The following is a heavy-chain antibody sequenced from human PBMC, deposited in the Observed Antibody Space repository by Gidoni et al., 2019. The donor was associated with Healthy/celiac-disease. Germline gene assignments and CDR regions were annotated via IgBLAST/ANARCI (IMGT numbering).Heavy chain of an antibody. CDR3: AIVTIPAITPNWFDP. D-gene: IGHD5-12*01. CDR2: IDPSDSYT. Sequence: EVQLVQSGAEVNKPGESLRVSCTGSGYSFTSYWISWVRQMPGKGLEWMGRIDPSDSYTNYSPSFQGHVTISADKSISTAYLQWSSLKASDTAMYYCAIVTIPAITPNWFDPWGQGTLVTVSS. CDR1: GYSFTSYW. V-gene: IGHV5-10-1*03. J-gene: IGHJ5*02.